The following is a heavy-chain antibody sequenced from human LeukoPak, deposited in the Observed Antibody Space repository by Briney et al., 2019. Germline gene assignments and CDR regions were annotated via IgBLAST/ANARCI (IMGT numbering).Heavy chain of an antibody. D-gene: IGHD6-19*01. CDR3: ARYRGSAVAEDY. Sequence: SETLSLTCTVSGDSISTFYWSWIRQPAGRGLEWIGLIYASGNIDDNPSLKSRLTLSQATSTNPFHLKFSTVTAADTAIYYCARYRGSAVAEDYWGQGTLVTVSS. CDR1: GDSISTFY. V-gene: IGHV4-4*07. CDR2: IYASGNI. J-gene: IGHJ4*02.